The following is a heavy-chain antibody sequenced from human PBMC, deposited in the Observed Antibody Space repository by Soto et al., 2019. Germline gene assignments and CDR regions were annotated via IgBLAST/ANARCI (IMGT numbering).Heavy chain of an antibody. V-gene: IGHV3-74*01. D-gene: IGHD2-15*01. CDR1: GFTFSNYW. J-gene: IGHJ6*03. CDR3: ARGDCVGGSCYSLAGSFYYYMDV. CDR2: FNSDGSVS. Sequence: PGGSLRLSCAASGFTFSNYWMYWVRQAPGQGLVWVSRFNSDGSVSRYADSVKGRLTISRDNVKNTLYLQMNSLRVEDTAVYYCARGDCVGGSCYSLAGSFYYYMDVWGKGTTVTVSS.